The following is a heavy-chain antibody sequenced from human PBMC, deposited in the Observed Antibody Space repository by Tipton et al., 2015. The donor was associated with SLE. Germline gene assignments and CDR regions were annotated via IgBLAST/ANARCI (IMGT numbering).Heavy chain of an antibody. CDR3: AREGGMMSTDAFDI. J-gene: IGHJ3*02. V-gene: IGHV1-8*01. Sequence: QVQLVQSGAEVKKPGASVKVSCTASGFTFTTFNFHWVRQAGGQGLECMGWMNPNRGNTDYAQKFRGRVTMTRNTSISTAYMELSSLRSEDTAVYYCAREGGMMSTDAFDIWGQGTMVTVSS. CDR2: MNPNRGNT. CDR1: GFTFTTFN. D-gene: IGHD2-2*01.